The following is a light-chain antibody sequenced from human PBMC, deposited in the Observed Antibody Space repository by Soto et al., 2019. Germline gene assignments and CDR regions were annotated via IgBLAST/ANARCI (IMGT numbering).Light chain of an antibody. Sequence: QSALTQPRSVSGSPGQSVTISCTGSSSDVGGYDYVSWYQQHPGKAPKLMIYGVSQRPSGVPDRFSGSKSGNTASLTISGLQADDEAHYYCSSYAGSYTWVFGGGTQLTVL. V-gene: IGLV2-11*01. CDR3: SSYAGSYTWV. J-gene: IGLJ3*02. CDR1: SSDVGGYDY. CDR2: GVS.